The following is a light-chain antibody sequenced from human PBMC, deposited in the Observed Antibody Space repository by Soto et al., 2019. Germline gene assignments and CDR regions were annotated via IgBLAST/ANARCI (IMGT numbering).Light chain of an antibody. CDR2: EVS. V-gene: IGLV2-14*01. CDR1: SSDVGAYNY. J-gene: IGLJ1*01. Sequence: QSVLTQPASVSASPGQSITISCTGTSSDVGAYNYVSWYQRHPGKAPKLLIFEVSYRPSGVSSRFSGSKSGNTAFLTISGLQAEDEADYYCSSYTNTNTRVFGSGTKVTVL. CDR3: SSYTNTNTRV.